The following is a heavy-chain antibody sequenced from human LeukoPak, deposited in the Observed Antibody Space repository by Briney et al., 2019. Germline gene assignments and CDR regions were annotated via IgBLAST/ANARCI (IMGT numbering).Heavy chain of an antibody. V-gene: IGHV3-23*01. CDR3: AKDRNYYGSGSYEVVDNWFDP. D-gene: IGHD3-10*01. J-gene: IGHJ5*02. CDR1: GFTFSSYA. CDR2: ISGSGGST. Sequence: PGGSLRLSCAASGFTFSSYAMSWVRQAPGKGLEWVSAISGSGGSTYYADSVKGRFTISRDNSKNTLYLQMNSLRAEDTAVYYCAKDRNYYGSGSYEVVDNWFDPWGQGTLVTVSS.